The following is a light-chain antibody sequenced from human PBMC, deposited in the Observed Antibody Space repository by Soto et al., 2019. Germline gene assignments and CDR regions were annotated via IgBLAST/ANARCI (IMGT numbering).Light chain of an antibody. Sequence: QSVLAQPPSVSGAPGQRVTISCTGSSSNIGAGYDVHWYQQLPGKAPKLLIYGNDNRPPGVPERFSGSKSGTSASLAITGLRADDEADYYCQSYGSSPSANFVFGTGTKVTVL. CDR3: QSYGSSPSANFV. V-gene: IGLV1-40*01. CDR2: GND. J-gene: IGLJ1*01. CDR1: SSNIGAGYD.